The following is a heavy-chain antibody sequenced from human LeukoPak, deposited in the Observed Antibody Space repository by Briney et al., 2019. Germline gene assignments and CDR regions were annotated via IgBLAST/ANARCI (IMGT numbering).Heavy chain of an antibody. CDR1: GVSISSYY. V-gene: IGHV4-59*08. Sequence: PSETLSLTCTVSGVSISSYYWSWVRQFPGKGLEWIGYISDSGSTNYSPSLESRVTISVDTSKNKFFLILSSVTAADTAVYYCARRGGTVVGDTGYHYWYFDNWGQGTLVTVSS. D-gene: IGHD5-12*01. J-gene: IGHJ4*02. CDR2: ISDSGST. CDR3: ARRGGTVVGDTGYHYWYFDN.